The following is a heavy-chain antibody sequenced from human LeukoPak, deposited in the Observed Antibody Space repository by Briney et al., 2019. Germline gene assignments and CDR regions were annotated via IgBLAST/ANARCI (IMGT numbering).Heavy chain of an antibody. CDR3: ARDRGPAAAIFDY. D-gene: IGHD2-2*01. CDR1: GGSISSYY. Sequence: PSETLSLTCTVSGGSISSYYWSWIRQPPGKGLEWIGIIYHSGSTYYNPSLKSRVTISVDTSKNQFSLKLSSVTAADTAVYYCARDRGPAAAIFDYWGQGTLVTVSS. V-gene: IGHV4-59*12. CDR2: IYHSGST. J-gene: IGHJ4*02.